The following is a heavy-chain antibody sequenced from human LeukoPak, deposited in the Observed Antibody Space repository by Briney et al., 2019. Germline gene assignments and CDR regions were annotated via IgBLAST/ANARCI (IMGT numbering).Heavy chain of an antibody. J-gene: IGHJ4*02. D-gene: IGHD3-10*01. Sequence: SETLSLTCAVYGGSFSGYYWTWIRQPPGKGLEWIGEINHSGSTNYDPSLKSRVTISVDTSKNQFSLRLTSVTAADTAVYYCARRITLVRGFNYWGQGTLVTVSS. CDR3: ARRITLVRGFNY. CDR2: INHSGST. CDR1: GGSFSGYY. V-gene: IGHV4-34*01.